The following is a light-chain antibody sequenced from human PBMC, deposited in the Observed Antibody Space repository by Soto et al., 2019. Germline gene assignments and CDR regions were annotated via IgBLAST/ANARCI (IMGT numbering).Light chain of an antibody. CDR2: DVS. Sequence: QSALTQPASVSGSPGQSITIYCTGTSSDVGGYNYVSWYQQHPGKAPKLMIYDVSNRPSGVSNHFSGSKSGNTASLTISGLQAEDEADYYCSSYTSSSTYVFGTGTKLTVL. J-gene: IGLJ1*01. V-gene: IGLV2-14*01. CDR1: SSDVGGYNY. CDR3: SSYTSSSTYV.